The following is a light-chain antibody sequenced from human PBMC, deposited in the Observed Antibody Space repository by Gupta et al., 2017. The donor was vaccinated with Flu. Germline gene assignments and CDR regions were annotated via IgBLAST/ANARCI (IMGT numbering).Light chain of an antibody. V-gene: IGKV1-33*01. CDR2: DAS. CDR3: QQYNNVQFT. CDR1: QDISNY. Sequence: PSSLSASVGDRVTITCQASQDISNYLNWYQQRPGKAPELLIYDASNLETGVPSRFSGSGSGTDFTFTISSLQPEDIATYYCQQYNNVQFTFGQGTKLEIK. J-gene: IGKJ2*01.